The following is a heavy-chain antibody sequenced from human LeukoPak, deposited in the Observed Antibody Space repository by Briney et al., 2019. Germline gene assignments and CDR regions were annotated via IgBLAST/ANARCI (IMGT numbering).Heavy chain of an antibody. CDR1: GGSISSYF. CDR3: ARDAANWFDP. Sequence: SETLSLTCTVSGGSISSYFWSWIRQPAGKGLEWIGRVYTSGSTYYNPSLKSRVTMSVDTSKNQFSLKLSSVTAADTAMYYCARDAANWFDPWGQGTLVTVSS. J-gene: IGHJ5*02. D-gene: IGHD6-25*01. CDR2: VYTSGST. V-gene: IGHV4-4*07.